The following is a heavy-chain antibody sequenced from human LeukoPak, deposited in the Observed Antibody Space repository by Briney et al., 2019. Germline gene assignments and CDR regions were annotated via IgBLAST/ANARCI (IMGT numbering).Heavy chain of an antibody. CDR3: ASDRVLGSGSLDN. D-gene: IGHD3-10*01. CDR2: ITGSHGPT. CDR1: GFTFSSFA. J-gene: IGHJ4*02. Sequence: PGGSLRLSCAASGFTFSSFAMTWVRQAPGKGLEWVSSITGSHGPTYNTDSVKGRFTISRDNARHTLYLQMNSLRADDTAVYYCASDRVLGSGSLDNWGQGTLVTVSS. V-gene: IGHV3-23*01.